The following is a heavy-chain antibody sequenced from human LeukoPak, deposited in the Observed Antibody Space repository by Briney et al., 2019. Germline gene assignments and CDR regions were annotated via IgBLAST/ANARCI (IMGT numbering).Heavy chain of an antibody. CDR3: ARHPERYSYFDY. Sequence: SETLSLTCTVSGGSISSSSYYWGWIRQPPGKGLEWIGSIYYSGSTYYNPSLKSRVTMSVDTSKNQFSLRLSSVTAADTAVYSCARHPERYSYFDYWGQGTLVTVSS. V-gene: IGHV4-39*01. D-gene: IGHD5-18*01. CDR2: IYYSGST. J-gene: IGHJ4*02. CDR1: GGSISSSSYY.